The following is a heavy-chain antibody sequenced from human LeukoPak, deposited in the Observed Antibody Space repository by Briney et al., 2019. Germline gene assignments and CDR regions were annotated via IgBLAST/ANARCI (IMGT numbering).Heavy chain of an antibody. Sequence: SETLSLTCTVSGGSISSYYWSWIRQPPGKGLEWFGYIYYSGSTNYNPSLKSRVTISVDTSKNQFSLKLSSVTAADTAVYYCARSRDPSAHFDYWGQGTLDTVSS. D-gene: IGHD5-24*01. CDR3: ARSRDPSAHFDY. V-gene: IGHV4-59*08. CDR1: GGSISSYY. J-gene: IGHJ4*02. CDR2: IYYSGST.